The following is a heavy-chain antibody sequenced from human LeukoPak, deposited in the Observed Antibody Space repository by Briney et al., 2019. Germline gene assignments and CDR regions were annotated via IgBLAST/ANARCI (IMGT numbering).Heavy chain of an antibody. CDR2: IYYSGST. D-gene: IGHD3-10*01. CDR1: GGSISSSSYY. Sequence: PSETLSLTCTVSGGSISSSSYYWGWIRQPPGKGLEWIGSIYYSGSTYYNPSLKSRVTISVDTSKNQFSLKLSSVTAADTAVYYRARRLGYYYGSGSPTKTDYWGQGTLVTVSS. J-gene: IGHJ4*02. V-gene: IGHV4-39*01. CDR3: ARRLGYYYGSGSPTKTDY.